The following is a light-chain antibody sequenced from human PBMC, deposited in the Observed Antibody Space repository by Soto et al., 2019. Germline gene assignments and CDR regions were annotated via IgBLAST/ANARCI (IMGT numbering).Light chain of an antibody. CDR1: ESISTW. CDR3: QQYSNYWT. V-gene: IGKV1-5*03. CDR2: GAS. J-gene: IGKJ1*01. Sequence: DIQMTQSPSSLSASVGDRVTITCRASESISTWLAWYQQKPGKAPKLLIYGASSLESGVPPRFSGDGSGTEFTLTISSLQRDDFGIYYCQQYSNYWTFGQGTKVDIK.